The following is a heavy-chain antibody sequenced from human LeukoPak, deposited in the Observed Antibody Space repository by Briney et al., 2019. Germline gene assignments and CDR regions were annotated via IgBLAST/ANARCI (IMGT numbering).Heavy chain of an antibody. D-gene: IGHD1-26*01. CDR2: IYYSGST. V-gene: IGHV4-59*01. CDR1: GGSISSYY. J-gene: IGHJ4*02. Sequence: PSETLSLTCTVSGGSISSYYWSWTRQPPGRGLEWIGYIYYSGSTNYNPSLKSRVTISVDTSKNQFSLKLSSVTAADTAVYYCARDDGGSYSNWGQGTLVTVSS. CDR3: ARDDGGSYSN.